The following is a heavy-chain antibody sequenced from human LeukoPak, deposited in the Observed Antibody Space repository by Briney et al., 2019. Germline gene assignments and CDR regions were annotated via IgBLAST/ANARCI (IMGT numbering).Heavy chain of an antibody. CDR2: INHSGST. CDR1: GGFFSGYY. CDR3: ARHPSRGSSVVRYFDY. D-gene: IGHD6-6*01. Sequence: PSETLSLTCAVYGGFFSGYYWSWIRQPPGKGLEWIGEINHSGSTNYNPSLKSRVTISVDTSKNQFSLKLSSVTAADTAVYYCARHPSRGSSVVRYFDYWGQGTLVTVSS. V-gene: IGHV4-34*01. J-gene: IGHJ4*02.